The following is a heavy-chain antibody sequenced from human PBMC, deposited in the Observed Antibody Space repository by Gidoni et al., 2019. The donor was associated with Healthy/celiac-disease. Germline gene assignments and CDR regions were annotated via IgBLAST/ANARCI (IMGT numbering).Heavy chain of an antibody. Sequence: EVQLVESGGGLVQPGGSLRLSCAASGFTFCSYAMSWVRQAPGKGLEWVSAISGSGGSTDYADYVKGRFTISRDNFKNTLYLQMNSMRTEDTALYYFAKTGGSGYPGYYYGMDVWGQGTTVTVSS. V-gene: IGHV3-23*04. CDR3: AKTGGSGYPGYYYGMDV. D-gene: IGHD3-3*01. J-gene: IGHJ6*02. CDR2: ISGSGGST. CDR1: GFTFCSYA.